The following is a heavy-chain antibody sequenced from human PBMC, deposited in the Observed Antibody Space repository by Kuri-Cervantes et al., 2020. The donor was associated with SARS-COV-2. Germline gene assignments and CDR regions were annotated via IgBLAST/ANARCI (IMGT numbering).Heavy chain of an antibody. CDR2: IKQDGSEK. V-gene: IGHV3-7*05. D-gene: IGHD3-10*01. CDR3: ARDLNGGSDY. Sequence: GESLKISCAASGFTFSSYWMSWVRQAPGKGLEWVANIKQDGSEKYYVDSVKGRFTIFRDNAKNSLYLQMNSLRAEDTAVYYCARDLNGGSDYWGQGTLVTVSS. CDR1: GFTFSSYW. J-gene: IGHJ4*02.